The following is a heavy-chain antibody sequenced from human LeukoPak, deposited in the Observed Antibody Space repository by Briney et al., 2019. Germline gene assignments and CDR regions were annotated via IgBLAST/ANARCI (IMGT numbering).Heavy chain of an antibody. J-gene: IGHJ3*02. D-gene: IGHD5-18*01. CDR1: GGSISSYY. Sequence: PSETLSLTCTVSGGSISSYYWSWIRQPAGKGLEWIGRIYTSGSTNYNPSLKSRVTMSVDTSKNQFSLKLSSVTAADTAVYYCAREEQLWSTNDAFDIWGQGTMVTVSS. V-gene: IGHV4-4*07. CDR2: IYTSGST. CDR3: AREEQLWSTNDAFDI.